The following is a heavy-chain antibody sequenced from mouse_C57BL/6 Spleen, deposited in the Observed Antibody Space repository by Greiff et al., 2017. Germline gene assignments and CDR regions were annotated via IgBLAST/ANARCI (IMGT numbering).Heavy chain of an antibody. V-gene: IGHV10-3*01. D-gene: IGHD1-1*01. J-gene: IGHJ4*01. CDR1: GFTFNTYA. Sequence: DVKLVESGGGLVQPKGSLKLSCAASGFTFNTYAMHWVRQAPGKGLEWVARIRSKSSNYATYYADSVKDRFTISRDDSQSMLYLQMNNLKTEDTAMYYCVRATVFITTVVAPMDYWGQGTSVTVSS. CDR2: IRSKSSNYAT. CDR3: VRATVFITTVVAPMDY.